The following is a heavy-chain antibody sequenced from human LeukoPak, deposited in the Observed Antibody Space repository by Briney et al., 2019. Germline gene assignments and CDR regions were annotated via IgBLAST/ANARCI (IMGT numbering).Heavy chain of an antibody. J-gene: IGHJ4*02. V-gene: IGHV3-23*01. CDR1: GFTFSRYA. CDR2: ISDSDGST. D-gene: IGHD2/OR15-2a*01. CDR3: ARDFSPGLATNFDY. Sequence: GGSLRLSCLASGFTFSRYAMSWVRQAPGKGLEWVSAISDSDGSTYYADSVKGRFTISRDNAKNSLFLQMNSLRDEDTAVYYCARDFSPGLATNFDYWGQGTVVTVSS.